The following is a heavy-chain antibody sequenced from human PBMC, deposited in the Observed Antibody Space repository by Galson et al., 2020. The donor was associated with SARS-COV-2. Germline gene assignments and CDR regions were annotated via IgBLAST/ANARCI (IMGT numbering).Heavy chain of an antibody. CDR3: AKYVEPASGFYFDY. D-gene: IGHD2-2*01. CDR1: EFIFSNYA. V-gene: IGHV3-23*01. CDR2: ITAGGTKT. Sequence: GGSLRLSCAAPEFIFSNYAMTWVRQAPGKGLDWVSAITAGGTKTYYAVSVRGRFTISRDNSKNTLFLHMNSLRVEDTAVYYCAKYVEPASGFYFDYWGQGTLVTVSS. J-gene: IGHJ4*02.